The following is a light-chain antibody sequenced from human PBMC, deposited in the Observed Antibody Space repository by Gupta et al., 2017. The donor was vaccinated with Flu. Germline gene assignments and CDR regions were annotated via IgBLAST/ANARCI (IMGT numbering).Light chain of an antibody. V-gene: IGKV2-30*01. CDR3: KHEGRWPWT. CDR1: QGLVFVGGNTY. CDR2: KIS. Sequence: DVVLTQSPLSLPVTPGHSVSLSCKSSQGLVFVGGNTYLHSVQQRPGQSPRRLIYKISNRDFGVTDRCSGNGSGTDFTLRISRVEDEDVGIYYWKHEGRWPWTFGQGTKVEIK. J-gene: IGKJ1*01.